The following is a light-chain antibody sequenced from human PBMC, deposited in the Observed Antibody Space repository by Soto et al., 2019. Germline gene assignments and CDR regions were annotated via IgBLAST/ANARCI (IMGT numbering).Light chain of an antibody. CDR3: QQRSSWPPPT. J-gene: IGKJ4*01. CDR2: DAS. CDR1: QSVNSY. V-gene: IGKV3-11*01. Sequence: EIVLTQSPATLSLSPGERATLSCRASQSVNSYLAWYHQRPGQAPSLLIYDASNRATGIPARFSGSGSGTDFSLTISSLEHEDFAIDYCQQRSSWPPPTFGGGTRVDMK.